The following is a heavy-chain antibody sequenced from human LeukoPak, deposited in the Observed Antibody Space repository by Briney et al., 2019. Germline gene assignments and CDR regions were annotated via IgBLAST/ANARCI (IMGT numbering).Heavy chain of an antibody. J-gene: IGHJ4*02. Sequence: PSETLSLTCAVYGGSFSGYYWSWIRQPPGKGLEWIGEINHSGSTNYNPSLKSRVTISVDTSKNQFSLKLSSVTAADTAVYYCARGPYSSRYDYWGQGTVVTVSS. CDR2: INHSGST. V-gene: IGHV4-34*01. D-gene: IGHD6-13*01. CDR1: GGSFSGYY. CDR3: ARGPYSSRYDY.